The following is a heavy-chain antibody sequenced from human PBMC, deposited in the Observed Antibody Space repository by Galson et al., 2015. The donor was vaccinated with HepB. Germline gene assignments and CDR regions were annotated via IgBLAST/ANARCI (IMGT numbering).Heavy chain of an antibody. Sequence: SLRLSCATSGFSFRDYAMNWFRQAPGKGLEWVGFIRSKPYGGTTQYVASVKGRFTISRDDSKSTAYLQMDSLRVEDTAVYYCARDGDTAPPDYWGQGTLVTVSS. V-gene: IGHV3-49*03. J-gene: IGHJ4*02. CDR1: GFSFRDYA. CDR2: IRSKPYGGTT. CDR3: ARDGDTAPPDY.